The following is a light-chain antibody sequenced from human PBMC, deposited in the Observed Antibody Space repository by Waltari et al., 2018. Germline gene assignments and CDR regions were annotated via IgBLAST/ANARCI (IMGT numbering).Light chain of an antibody. V-gene: IGKV1-12*01. J-gene: IGKJ2*03. CDR2: KAS. CDR3: LQYSSSPYS. Sequence: DIQMTKSPSSLSASVGDTVTITCRASQSISSWLDWYQQKPGKAPKLLIYKASSLQSGVPSRFSGSGSATEFTLTISSLQPEDFATYYCLQYSSSPYSFGQGTKVEIK. CDR1: QSISSW.